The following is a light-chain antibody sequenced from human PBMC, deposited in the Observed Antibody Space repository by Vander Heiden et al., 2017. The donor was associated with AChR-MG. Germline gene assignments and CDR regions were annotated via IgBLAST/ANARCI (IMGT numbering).Light chain of an antibody. CDR1: QSMSTW. Sequence: DIQMTQSPSTLSASVGDRVTITRRASQSMSTWLAWYQQKPGKAPKLLIYKASSLESGVPSRFSGSGSGTEFTLTISSLQPDDFATYYCQQYNSYWTFGQGTKVEIK. CDR2: KAS. V-gene: IGKV1-5*03. J-gene: IGKJ1*01. CDR3: QQYNSYWT.